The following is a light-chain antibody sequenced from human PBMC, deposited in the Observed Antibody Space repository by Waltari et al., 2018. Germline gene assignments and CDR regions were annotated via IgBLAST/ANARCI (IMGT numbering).Light chain of an antibody. J-gene: IGLJ2*01. CDR2: EVS. CDR3: ASYTTASF. V-gene: IGLV2-14*03. CDR1: GSDVRDSTY. Sequence: QSALTQPASVSGSPGQSITISCTGSGSDVRDSTYVSWYQQYPGKAPKLILYEVSHRPSWVSSRVPCSKSDNTASLTISGLQADDESNYYCASYTTASFFGGGTKLTVL.